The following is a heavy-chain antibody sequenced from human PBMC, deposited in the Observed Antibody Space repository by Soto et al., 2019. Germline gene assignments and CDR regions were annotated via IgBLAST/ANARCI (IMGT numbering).Heavy chain of an antibody. Sequence: PSQTLSLTCAISGDSVSSNSAAWNCIRQSPSRGLEWLGRTYYRSKWYNDYAVSVKSRITINPDTSKNQFSLQLNSVTPEDTAVYYCAREENGVAARFDPWGQRTLVTVSS. J-gene: IGHJ5*02. D-gene: IGHD6-13*01. CDR2: TYYRSKWYN. CDR1: GDSVSSNSAA. CDR3: AREENGVAARFDP. V-gene: IGHV6-1*01.